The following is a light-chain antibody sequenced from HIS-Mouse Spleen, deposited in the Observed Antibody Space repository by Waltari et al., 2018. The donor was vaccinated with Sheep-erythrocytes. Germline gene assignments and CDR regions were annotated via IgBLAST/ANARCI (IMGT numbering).Light chain of an antibody. V-gene: IGLV3-1*01. Sequence: SYELTQPPSVSVSPGHTASITCSGDKLGDKYACWYQPKPGQSPVLVIYQASKRPSGIPGRFSGSKSGNTATLTISGTQAMDEADYYCQAWDSSTVVLGGGTKLTVL. CDR3: QAWDSSTVV. J-gene: IGLJ2*01. CDR1: KLGDKY. CDR2: QAS.